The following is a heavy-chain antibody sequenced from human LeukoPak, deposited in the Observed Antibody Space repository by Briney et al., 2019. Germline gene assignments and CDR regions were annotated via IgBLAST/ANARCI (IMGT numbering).Heavy chain of an antibody. CDR2: ISSSSSYI. CDR3: AREYSSGCED. J-gene: IGHJ4*02. V-gene: IGHV3-21*01. D-gene: IGHD6-19*01. Sequence: GGSLRLSCAASGFTFDDYAMHWVRQAPGEGLEWVSSISSSSSYIYYADSVKGRFTISRDNAKNSLYLQMNSLRAEDTAVYYCAREYSSGCEDWGQGTLVTVSS. CDR1: GFTFDDYA.